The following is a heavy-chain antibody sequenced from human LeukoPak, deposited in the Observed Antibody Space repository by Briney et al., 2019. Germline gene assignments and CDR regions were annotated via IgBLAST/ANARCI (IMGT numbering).Heavy chain of an antibody. V-gene: IGHV1-8*01. CDR1: GYTFTSYD. CDR3: ARMEWWPAREEDFDY. Sequence: VASVKVSCKASGYTFTSYDINWVREATGQGLEWMGWMNPNSGNTGYAQKFQGRVTVTRNTSISTAYMELSSLRSEDTAVYYCARMEWWPAREEDFDYWGQGTLVTVSS. J-gene: IGHJ4*02. CDR2: MNPNSGNT. D-gene: IGHD3-3*01.